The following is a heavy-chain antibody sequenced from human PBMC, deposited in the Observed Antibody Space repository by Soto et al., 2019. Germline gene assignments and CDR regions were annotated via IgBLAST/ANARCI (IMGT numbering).Heavy chain of an antibody. CDR1: GFDFGSFG. Sequence: SVKVSCKASGFDFGSFGIQFLRQTRGRGLEWIGWIVVVSGSTNHARHFQGRVAISRDMSRSTAYLDLSDLKSADTAVYFCSADHPHMAMGWPVWG. D-gene: IGHD1-26*01. CDR3: SADHPHMAMGWPV. V-gene: IGHV1-58*02. CDR2: IVVVSGST. J-gene: IGHJ6*03.